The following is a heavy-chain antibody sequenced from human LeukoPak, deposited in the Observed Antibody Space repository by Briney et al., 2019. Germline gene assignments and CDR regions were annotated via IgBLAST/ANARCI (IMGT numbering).Heavy chain of an antibody. Sequence: PSETLSLTCTVSGGSISSYYWSWIRQPPGKGLEWIGYMYYSGITNHNPSLKSRVTIAVDTSKNQFSLKLSSVTAADTAVYYCATWSGGRQPFDHWGQGSLVTVSS. D-gene: IGHD2-15*01. CDR1: GGSISSYY. J-gene: IGHJ4*02. CDR2: MYYSGIT. CDR3: ATWSGGRQPFDH. V-gene: IGHV4-59*01.